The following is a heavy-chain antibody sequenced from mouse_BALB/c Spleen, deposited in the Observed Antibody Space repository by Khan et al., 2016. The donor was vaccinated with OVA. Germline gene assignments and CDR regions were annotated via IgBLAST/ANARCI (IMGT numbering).Heavy chain of an antibody. CDR3: ARKGYGNYAFAY. CDR1: GYAFSNYW. J-gene: IGHJ3*01. CDR2: IYPGDGDT. D-gene: IGHD2-10*02. Sequence: VQLQESGAELVRPGSSVKISCKASGYAFSNYWMNWVKQRPGQGLEWIGQIYPGDGDTNYSGKFKGRATLTADKSSSTAYMQLSSLTSEDSAVYFCARKGYGNYAFAYWGQGTLVTVSA. V-gene: IGHV1-80*01.